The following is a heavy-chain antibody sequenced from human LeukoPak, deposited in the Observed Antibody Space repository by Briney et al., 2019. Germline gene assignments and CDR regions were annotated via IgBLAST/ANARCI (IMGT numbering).Heavy chain of an antibody. CDR2: IYYSGST. V-gene: IGHV4-39*01. D-gene: IGHD6-19*01. Sequence: SETLSLTCTVSGGSISSSSYYWGWIRQPPGKGLEWIGSIYYSGSTYYNPSLKSRVTISVDTSMTQFSLKLSSVTAADTAVYYCARHGGSGWYEVDYWGQGTLVTVSS. CDR1: GGSISSSSYY. CDR3: ARHGGSGWYEVDY. J-gene: IGHJ4*02.